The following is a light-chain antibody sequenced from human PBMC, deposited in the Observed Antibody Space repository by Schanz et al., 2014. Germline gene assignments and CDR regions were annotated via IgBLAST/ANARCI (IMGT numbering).Light chain of an antibody. J-gene: IGKJ2*01. Sequence: EIALTQSPGTLPLSPGERATLSCRASQSGSDSFLAWYQQKPGQGPRLLIYGTSTRATGIPDRFSGSGSGTDFTLAISRLEPEDFAVYYCQQYDSSPRTFGQGTKLEIK. CDR2: GTS. V-gene: IGKV3-20*01. CDR3: QQYDSSPRT. CDR1: QSGSDSF.